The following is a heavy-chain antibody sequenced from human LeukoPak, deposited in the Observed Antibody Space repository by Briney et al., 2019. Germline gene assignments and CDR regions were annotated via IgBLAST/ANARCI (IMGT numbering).Heavy chain of an antibody. CDR3: TRDFPIAGPTTPFDY. D-gene: IGHD1-26*01. J-gene: IGHJ4*02. CDR1: GFTFSSYS. Sequence: PGGSLRLSCAASGFTFSSYSMNWVRQAPGKGLEWVGFIRSKGQGGTTEYAASVKGRFTISRDDSKSIAYLQMNSLKTEDTAVYYCTRDFPIAGPTTPFDYWGQGTLVTVSS. V-gene: IGHV3-49*04. CDR2: IRSKGQGGTT.